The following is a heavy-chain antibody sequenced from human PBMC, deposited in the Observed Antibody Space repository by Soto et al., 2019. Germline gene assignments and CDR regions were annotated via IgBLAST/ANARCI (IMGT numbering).Heavy chain of an antibody. CDR1: GGTFSSYT. D-gene: IGHD5-12*01. J-gene: IGHJ4*02. Sequence: QVQLVQSGAEVKKPGSSVKVSCKASGGTFSSYTISWVRQAPGQGLEWMGRIIPILGIANYAQKFQGRVTLTANKSTSTAYMELSSLRSHDTAVYYCSRDGSVYVHTDYWGQGTLVTVSS. CDR3: SRDGSVYVHTDY. CDR2: IIPILGIA. V-gene: IGHV1-69*08.